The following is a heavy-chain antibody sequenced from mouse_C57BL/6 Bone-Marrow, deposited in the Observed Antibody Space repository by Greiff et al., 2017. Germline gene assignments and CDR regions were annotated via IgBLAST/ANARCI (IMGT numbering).Heavy chain of an antibody. J-gene: IGHJ2*01. Sequence: EVQLQQSGPGLVKPSQSLSLTCSVTGYSITSGYYWNWIRQFPGNKLEWMGYISYDGSNNYNPSLKNRISITRDTSKNQFFLKLNSVTTEDTATYYCARFIGDYWGQGTTLTVSS. CDR2: ISYDGSN. D-gene: IGHD1-1*01. CDR3: ARFIGDY. CDR1: GYSITSGYY. V-gene: IGHV3-6*01.